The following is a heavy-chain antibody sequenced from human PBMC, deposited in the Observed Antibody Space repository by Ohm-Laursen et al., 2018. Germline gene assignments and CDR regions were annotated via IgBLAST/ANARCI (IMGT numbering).Heavy chain of an antibody. CDR3: AKSRSGDGINFDC. CDR1: TFTISSYW. CDR2: INNDGSRT. Sequence: SLRLSCSDSTFTISSYWMHWVRQAPGKGLVWVSLINNDGSRTNYADSVKGRFTISRDNAKNTLYLQMNSLRAEDTAVYYCAKSRSGDGINFDCWGQGTLVTVSS. D-gene: IGHD3-10*01. V-gene: IGHV3-74*01. J-gene: IGHJ4*02.